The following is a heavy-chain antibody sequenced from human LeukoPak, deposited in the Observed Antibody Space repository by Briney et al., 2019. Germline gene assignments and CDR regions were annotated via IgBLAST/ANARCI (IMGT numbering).Heavy chain of an antibody. CDR1: SASITSSPYF. CDR3: ARDDNSSGWHDAFDI. V-gene: IGHV4-39*07. CDR2: ISYSGST. Sequence: SETLSLTCTVSSASITSSPYFWGWIRQSPGKGLEWIGSISYSGSTYYNPSLKSRVTISVDTSKNQFSLKLSSVTAADTAVYYCARDDNSSGWHDAFDIWGQGTMVTVSS. J-gene: IGHJ3*02. D-gene: IGHD6-19*01.